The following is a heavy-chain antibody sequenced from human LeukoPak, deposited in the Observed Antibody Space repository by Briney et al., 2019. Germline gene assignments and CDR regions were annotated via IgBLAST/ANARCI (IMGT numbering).Heavy chain of an antibody. CDR1: GGSFTGYY. J-gene: IGHJ4*02. D-gene: IGHD3-10*01. Sequence: SETLSLTCAVYGGSFTGYYWSWIRQPPGKGLEWIGEIDHAGSTNYSPSLGSRVTISPGTSKNQFSLKLTSVTAADTAMYYCARHRSFGVYYFEYWGQGTLVTVSS. CDR2: IDHAGST. V-gene: IGHV4-34*01. CDR3: ARHRSFGVYYFEY.